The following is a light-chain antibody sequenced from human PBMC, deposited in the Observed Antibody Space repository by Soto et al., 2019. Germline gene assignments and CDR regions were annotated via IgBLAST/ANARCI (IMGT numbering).Light chain of an antibody. V-gene: IGKV3-20*01. CDR3: QQYGSSGT. Sequence: ESVLTPSPGTLSLSTGARATVSCRASQSVSNNYFAWYQQKPGQAPRLLIYGSSNRATGIPDRFSGSGSGTDFTLTISRLEPEDFAVYYCQQYGSSGTFGQGTKVDI. J-gene: IGKJ1*01. CDR2: GSS. CDR1: QSVSNNY.